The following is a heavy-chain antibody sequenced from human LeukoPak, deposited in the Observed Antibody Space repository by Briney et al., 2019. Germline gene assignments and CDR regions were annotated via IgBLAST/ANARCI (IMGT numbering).Heavy chain of an antibody. V-gene: IGHV3-23*01. J-gene: IGHJ4*02. Sequence: GGSLRLSCAASGFTFSSYAMSWVRQVPGKGLEWVSVISGSGDNTYYADSVKGRFTISRDNSKNTLYLQMNSLRAEDTAVYYCARWGNNKILDYWGQGTLVTVSS. CDR2: ISGSGDNT. D-gene: IGHD7-27*01. CDR1: GFTFSSYA. CDR3: ARWGNNKILDY.